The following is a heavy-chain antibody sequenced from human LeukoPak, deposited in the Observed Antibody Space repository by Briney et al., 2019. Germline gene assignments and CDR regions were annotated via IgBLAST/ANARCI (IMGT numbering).Heavy chain of an antibody. CDR1: GYTFTDFY. V-gene: IGHV1-2*02. CDR3: ARNGRLDYYYYMDV. J-gene: IGHJ6*03. Sequence: ASVKVSCKASGYTFTDFYMHWVRQAPGQGLEWMGWMNPNSGGTDYVQKFQGRVTMTRNTSISTAYMELSSLRSEDTAVYYCARNGRLDYYYYMDVWGKGTTVTVSS. CDR2: MNPNSGGT. D-gene: IGHD2-8*01.